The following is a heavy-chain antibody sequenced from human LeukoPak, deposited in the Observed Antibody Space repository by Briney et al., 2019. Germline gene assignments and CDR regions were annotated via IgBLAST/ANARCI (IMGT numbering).Heavy chain of an antibody. CDR3: ARLGTYWSNYYFEY. CDR2: IYPGDSDT. Sequence: GESLKISCQGSGYSFTPYWIDWVRQMPGKGLECMGIIYPGDSDTRYSPSFQGQVTISADKSINTAYLQWSSLKASDTAMYYCARLGTYWSNYYFEYWGHGTLVTVSS. J-gene: IGHJ4*01. V-gene: IGHV5-51*01. CDR1: GYSFTPYW. D-gene: IGHD3-10*01.